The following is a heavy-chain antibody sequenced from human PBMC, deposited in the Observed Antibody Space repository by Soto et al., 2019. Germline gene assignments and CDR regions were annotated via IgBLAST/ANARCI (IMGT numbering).Heavy chain of an antibody. Sequence: QMQLVQSGPEVKKPGTSVKVSCKASGFTFTSSAVQWVRQARGQRLEWIGWIVVGSGNTNYAQKFQERVTITRDMYTSTAYMELSSLRSEDTAVYYCAAGRYDSSGYSDYYYGMDVWGQGTTVTVSS. V-gene: IGHV1-58*01. CDR1: GFTFTSSA. D-gene: IGHD3-22*01. CDR2: IVVGSGNT. CDR3: AAGRYDSSGYSDYYYGMDV. J-gene: IGHJ6*02.